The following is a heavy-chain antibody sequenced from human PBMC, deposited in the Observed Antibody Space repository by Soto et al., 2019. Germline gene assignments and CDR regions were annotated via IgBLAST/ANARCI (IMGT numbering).Heavy chain of an antibody. Sequence: EVQLLESGGGLVQPGGSLRLSCAASGFTFSSYAMNWVRQAPGKGLEWVSAISGSGGSTYYADSVKGRFTISRDNSKNTLYLQMNSLRAEDTGVYYCAKEVYCSSTICYYYMDVWGKGTTVTVSS. CDR2: ISGSGGST. V-gene: IGHV3-23*01. J-gene: IGHJ6*03. D-gene: IGHD2-2*01. CDR3: AKEVYCSSTICYYYMDV. CDR1: GFTFSSYA.